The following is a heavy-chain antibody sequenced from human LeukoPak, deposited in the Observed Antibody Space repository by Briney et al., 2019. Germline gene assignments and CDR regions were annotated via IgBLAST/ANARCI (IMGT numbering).Heavy chain of an antibody. V-gene: IGHV4-30-4*01. Sequence: SQTLSLTCTVSGGSISSGDYYWSWIRQPPGTGLEWIGYIYYSGSTNYNPSLKSRVTISIDTSKNQFSLKLSSVTAADTAVYYCARGSLQFGTVTYFDYWGQGTLVTVSS. CDR2: IYYSGST. CDR1: GGSISSGDYY. J-gene: IGHJ4*02. CDR3: ARGSLQFGTVTYFDY. D-gene: IGHD4-17*01.